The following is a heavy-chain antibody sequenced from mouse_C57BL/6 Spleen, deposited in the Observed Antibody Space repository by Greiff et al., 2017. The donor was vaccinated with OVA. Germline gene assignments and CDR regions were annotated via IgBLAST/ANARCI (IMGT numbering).Heavy chain of an antibody. D-gene: IGHD2-3*01. CDR2: IWSGGST. J-gene: IGHJ1*03. CDR1: GFSLTSYG. CDR3: ADGYYEYFDV. V-gene: IGHV2-2*01. Sequence: VQLKQSGPGLVQPSQSLSITCTVSGFSLTSYGVHWVRQSPGKGLEWLGVIWSGGSTDYNAAFISRLSISKDNSKSQVFFKMNSLQADDTAIYYCADGYYEYFDVWGTGTTVTVSS.